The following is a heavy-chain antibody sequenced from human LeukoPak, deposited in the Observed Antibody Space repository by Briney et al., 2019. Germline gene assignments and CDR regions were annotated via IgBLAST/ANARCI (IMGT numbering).Heavy chain of an antibody. D-gene: IGHD6-19*01. CDR3: ARDLQYSSGWYRD. Sequence: GGSLRLSCAASGFTFSDYYMSWIRQAPGKGLEWVSYISSSGSTIYYADSVEGRFTISRDNAKNSLYPQMNSLRAEDTAVYYCARDLQYSSGWYRDWGQGTLVTVSS. CDR1: GFTFSDYY. J-gene: IGHJ4*02. V-gene: IGHV3-11*01. CDR2: ISSSGSTI.